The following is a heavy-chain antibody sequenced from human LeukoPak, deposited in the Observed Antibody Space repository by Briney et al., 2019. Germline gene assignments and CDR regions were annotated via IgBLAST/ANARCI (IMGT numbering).Heavy chain of an antibody. V-gene: IGHV4-59*01. J-gene: IGHJ5*02. CDR1: GGSISSYY. CDR2: IYYSGST. CDR3: ARSPENIAAAGTENWFDP. D-gene: IGHD6-13*01. Sequence: PSETLSLTCTASGGSISSYYWSWIRQPPGKRLEWIGYIYYSGSTNYNPSLKSRVTISVDTSKNQFSLKLSSVTAADTAVYYCARSPENIAAAGTENWFDPWGQGTLVTVSS.